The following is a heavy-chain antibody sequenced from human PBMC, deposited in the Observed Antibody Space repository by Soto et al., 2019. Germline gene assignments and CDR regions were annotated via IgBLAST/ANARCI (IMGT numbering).Heavy chain of an antibody. CDR2: IWYDGGNK. CDR1: GFTFSNYG. D-gene: IGHD3-16*01. Sequence: QVQLVESGGGVVQPGRSLRLSCAASGFTFSNYGMHWVRQAPGKGLEGVSFIWYDGGNKYYAESVKGRFTISRDNSKNTLFLQMNSLRAEDTAVYYCARDGDVNTGFGKDYWGQGTLVTVSS. J-gene: IGHJ4*02. V-gene: IGHV3-33*01. CDR3: ARDGDVNTGFGKDY.